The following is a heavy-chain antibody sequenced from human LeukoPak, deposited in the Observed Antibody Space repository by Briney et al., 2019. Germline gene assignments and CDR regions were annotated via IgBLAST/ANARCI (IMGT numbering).Heavy chain of an antibody. CDR2: ISRSGSTI. CDR3: ARESGATGAFDI. Sequence: GGSLRLSCAASGFTFINYEMKWVRQAPGKGLEWGSYISRSGSTIYYADSVKGRFTISRDNAKNSLFLQMNSLRAEDTAVYYCARESGATGAFDIWGQGTMVTVSS. CDR1: GFTFINYE. J-gene: IGHJ3*02. D-gene: IGHD1-26*01. V-gene: IGHV3-48*03.